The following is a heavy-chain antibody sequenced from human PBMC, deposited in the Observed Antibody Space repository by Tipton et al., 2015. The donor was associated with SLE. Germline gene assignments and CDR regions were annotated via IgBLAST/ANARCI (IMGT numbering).Heavy chain of an antibody. D-gene: IGHD2-2*01. V-gene: IGHV4-4*07. CDR2: IYTGCNT. Sequence: TLSLTCTGSGGSISRYYWGGIRQPPGKGLEWIGRIYTGCNTKYNPSLESRVTLSVDASKDQFSLRLTSVTAADTAVYYCVVCSPSSCSYFDYWGQGRLVTVSS. J-gene: IGHJ4*02. CDR3: VVCSPSSCSYFDY. CDR1: GGSISRYY.